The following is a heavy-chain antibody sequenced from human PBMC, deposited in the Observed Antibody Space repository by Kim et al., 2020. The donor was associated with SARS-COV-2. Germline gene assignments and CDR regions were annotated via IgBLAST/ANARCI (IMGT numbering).Heavy chain of an antibody. J-gene: IGHJ3*02. D-gene: IGHD2-21*02. CDR3: ARDRGGDPGAFDI. V-gene: IGHV4-61*01. CDR1: GGSVSSGSYY. Sequence: SETLSLTCTVSGGSVSSGSYYWSWIRQPPGKGLEWIGYIYYSGSTNYNPSLKSRVTISVDTSKNQFSLKLSSVTAADTAVYYCARDRGGDPGAFDIWGQG. CDR2: IYYSGST.